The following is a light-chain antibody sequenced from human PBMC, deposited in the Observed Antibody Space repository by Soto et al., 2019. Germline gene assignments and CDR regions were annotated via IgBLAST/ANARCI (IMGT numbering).Light chain of an antibody. CDR2: GAS. V-gene: IGKV3-20*01. CDR3: QQYGTSPYT. Sequence: EIVLTQSPGTLSLSPGERATLSCRASQSVSSGYLAWYQQKLGQAPRLIISGASSRATGIPDRFSGSGSETDFTLTISRLEPEDFAVYYCQQYGTSPYTFGQGTKLEIK. CDR1: QSVSSGY. J-gene: IGKJ2*01.